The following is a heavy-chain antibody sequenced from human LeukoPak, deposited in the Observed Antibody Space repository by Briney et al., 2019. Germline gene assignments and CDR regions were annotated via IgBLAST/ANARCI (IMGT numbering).Heavy chain of an antibody. J-gene: IGHJ4*02. CDR1: GFTFSDYY. CDR2: ISSSGSTI. Sequence: GGFLRLSCAASGFTFSDYYMSWIRQAPGKGLEWVSYISSSGSTIYYADSVKGRFTISRDNAKNSLYLQMNSLRAEDTAVYYCARFTSYGDPNFDYWGQGTLVTVSS. V-gene: IGHV3-11*01. CDR3: ARFTSYGDPNFDY. D-gene: IGHD7-27*01.